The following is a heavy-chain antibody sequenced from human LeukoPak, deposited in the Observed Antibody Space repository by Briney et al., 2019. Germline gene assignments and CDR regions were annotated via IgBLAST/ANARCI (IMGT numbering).Heavy chain of an antibody. Sequence: GESLKISCKASGYSFANDWIGWVRQMPGKGLEYMGIIYPHDSETTYSRSFQGQVTISADTSTTTAYLQWSSLRASDTATYYCVTVNTAMTPAFFNYWGQGTLVTVSS. D-gene: IGHD5-18*01. V-gene: IGHV5-51*01. CDR2: IYPHDSET. J-gene: IGHJ4*02. CDR1: GYSFANDW. CDR3: VTVNTAMTPAFFNY.